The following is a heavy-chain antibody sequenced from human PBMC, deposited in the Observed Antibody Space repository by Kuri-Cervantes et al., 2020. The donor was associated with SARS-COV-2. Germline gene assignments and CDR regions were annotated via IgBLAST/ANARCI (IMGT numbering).Heavy chain of an antibody. Sequence: GGSLRLSCAASGFTFSSYWMHWVRQAPGKGLVWVSRINSGGSSTSYADSVKGRFTISRDNAKNTLYLQMNSLRAEDTAVYYCAREDTLNYYYYMDVWGEGTTVTVSS. CDR2: INSGGSST. D-gene: IGHD5-18*01. CDR1: GFTFSSYW. CDR3: AREDTLNYYYYMDV. J-gene: IGHJ6*03. V-gene: IGHV3-74*01.